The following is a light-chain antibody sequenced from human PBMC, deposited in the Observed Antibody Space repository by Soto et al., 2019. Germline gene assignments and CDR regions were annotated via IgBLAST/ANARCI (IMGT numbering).Light chain of an antibody. CDR1: QSINNKY. V-gene: IGKV3-20*01. Sequence: EIVLTQSPGTLSLSPGERATLSCRASQSINNKYLAWYQQEPGQTPRLLIHGVSIRATGIPDRFSGSGSGTEFSLTISRLEPEDFALYYCQLSSGSPWTFGQGTKVEIK. CDR2: GVS. CDR3: QLSSGSPWT. J-gene: IGKJ1*01.